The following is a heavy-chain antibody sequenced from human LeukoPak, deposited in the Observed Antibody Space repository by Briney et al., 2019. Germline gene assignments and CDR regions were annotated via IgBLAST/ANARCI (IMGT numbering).Heavy chain of an antibody. D-gene: IGHD6-19*01. CDR2: ISSSSSAI. J-gene: IGHJ3*02. V-gene: IGHV3-48*01. Sequence: PGGSLRLSCTVSGLTFNSYSMNWVRQAPGKGLEWVSYISSSSSAIYYADSVQGRFTISRDNAKNSLYLQMNSLRVEDTAVYYCARRYSSGWYGAHAFDIWGQGTMVTVSS. CDR3: ARRYSSGWYGAHAFDI. CDR1: GLTFNSYS.